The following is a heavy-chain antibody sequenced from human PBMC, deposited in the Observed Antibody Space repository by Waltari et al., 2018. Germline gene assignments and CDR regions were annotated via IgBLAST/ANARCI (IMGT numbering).Heavy chain of an antibody. CDR2: IYHSGRT. CDR3: ARGWTDRSFDY. D-gene: IGHD2-21*02. Sequence: QVQLQESGPGLVKPSETLSLTCAVSGYSISSGYYWGWIRQPPGKGLEWIGSIYHSGRTYDNPSLKSRVAISVDTSKNQFSLKLSSVTAADTAVYYCARGWTDRSFDYWGQGTLVTVSS. V-gene: IGHV4-38-2*01. J-gene: IGHJ4*02. CDR1: GYSISSGYY.